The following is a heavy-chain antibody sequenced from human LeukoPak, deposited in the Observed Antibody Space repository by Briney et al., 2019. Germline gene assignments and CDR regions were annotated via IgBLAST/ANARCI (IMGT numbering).Heavy chain of an antibody. CDR2: IIPIFGTA. Sequence: SVTVSCTASGGTFSSYAISWVRQAPGQGLEWMGGIIPIFGTANYAQKFQGRVTITAVESTSTAYMELSSLRSEDTAVYYCARIVVVPAAILGYYYGMDVWGQGTTVTVSS. CDR3: ARIVVVPAAILGYYYGMDV. V-gene: IGHV1-69*13. J-gene: IGHJ6*02. D-gene: IGHD2-2*02. CDR1: GGTFSSYA.